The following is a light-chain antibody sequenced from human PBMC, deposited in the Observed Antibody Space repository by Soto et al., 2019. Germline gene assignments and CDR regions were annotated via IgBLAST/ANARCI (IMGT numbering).Light chain of an antibody. CDR3: SSYTSSSTLV. Sequence: QSVLTQPASVSGSPGQSITISCAGTMRDVGAYNLVSWYQQHPGRAPQLIIYEVRNRPSGVSNRFSGSKSGNTASLTISGLQAEDEADYYCSSYTSSSTLVFGGGTKLTVL. CDR2: EVR. V-gene: IGLV2-14*01. CDR1: MRDVGAYNL. J-gene: IGLJ3*02.